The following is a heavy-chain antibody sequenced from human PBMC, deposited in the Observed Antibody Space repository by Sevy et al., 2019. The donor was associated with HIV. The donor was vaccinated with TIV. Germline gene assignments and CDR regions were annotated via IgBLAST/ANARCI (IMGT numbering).Heavy chain of an antibody. CDR3: AKEKHYDSSYAMDV. CDR1: GFSFTNYA. D-gene: IGHD3-22*01. Sequence: GGSLRLSCAASGFSFTNYAISWVRQAPGKGLEWVSVITSDGYSTYYADSVKGRFTISRDNSKNTVFLQMNSLRADETAVYYCAKEKHYDSSYAMDVWGQGTTVTVSS. J-gene: IGHJ6*02. CDR2: ITSDGYST. V-gene: IGHV3-23*01.